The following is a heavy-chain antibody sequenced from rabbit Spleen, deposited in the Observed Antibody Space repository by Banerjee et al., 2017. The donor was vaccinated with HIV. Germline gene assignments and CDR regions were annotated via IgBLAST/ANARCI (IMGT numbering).Heavy chain of an antibody. J-gene: IGHJ4*01. CDR1: GLDFSSGDW. Sequence: QEQLVEYGGGLVQPEGSLTLTCKASGLDFSSGDWICWVRQAPGKGLEWIACISAGSGNTYYAGWAKGRFTISKTSSTTVTLQMTSLTAADTATYFCATSNGGNDRYGLWGPGTLVTVS. CDR2: ISAGSGNT. CDR3: ATSNGGNDRYGL. V-gene: IGHV1S45*01. D-gene: IGHD1-1*01.